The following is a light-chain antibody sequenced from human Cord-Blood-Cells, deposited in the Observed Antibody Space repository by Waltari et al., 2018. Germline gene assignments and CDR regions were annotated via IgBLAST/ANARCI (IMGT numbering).Light chain of an antibody. CDR3: QKSYSTPVT. Sequence: DIQMTQSPSSLSASVGARVTITCRASQCISSYLNWYQQNTGKAPKLLIYAASRLQSGVPSRFSGSGSGTDVTLTSSSLQPEDFATYYCQKSYSTPVTFGQGTRLEIK. CDR1: QCISSY. J-gene: IGKJ5*01. V-gene: IGKV1-39*01. CDR2: AAS.